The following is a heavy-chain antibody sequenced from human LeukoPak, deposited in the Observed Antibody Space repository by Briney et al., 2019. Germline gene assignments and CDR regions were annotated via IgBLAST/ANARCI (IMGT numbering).Heavy chain of an antibody. CDR1: GFTLSNYW. CDR2: ITSDGSGT. Sequence: GGSLRLSCAASGFTLSNYWMHWVRQAPGKGLVWVSRITSDGSGTSYADSVKGRFTIPRDIPKNTLFLQMNSLRAEDTAVYYCARDGILGSHDYWGQGTLVTVSS. CDR3: ARDGILGSHDY. D-gene: IGHD2-15*01. V-gene: IGHV3-74*01. J-gene: IGHJ4*02.